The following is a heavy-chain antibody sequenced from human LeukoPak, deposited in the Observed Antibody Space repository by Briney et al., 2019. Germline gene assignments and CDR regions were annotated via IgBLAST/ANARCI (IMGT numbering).Heavy chain of an antibody. CDR3: ARDLTLWFGELLFAFDI. CDR1: VFTFSSYW. Sequence: GGSLRLSCAASVFTFSSYWMSLVRQAPGKGLEWVANIKQDGSEKYYVDSVKGRFTISRDNAKNSLYLQMNSLRAEDTAVYYCARDLTLWFGELLFAFDIWGQGTMVTVSS. V-gene: IGHV3-7*01. CDR2: IKQDGSEK. D-gene: IGHD3-10*01. J-gene: IGHJ3*02.